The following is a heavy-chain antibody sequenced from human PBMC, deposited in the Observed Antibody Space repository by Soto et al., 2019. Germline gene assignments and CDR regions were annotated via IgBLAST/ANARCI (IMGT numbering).Heavy chain of an antibody. J-gene: IGHJ4*02. CDR2: IKSKTDGGTT. CDR3: TTEPPSEWLRFRYFDY. D-gene: IGHD5-12*01. Sequence: GGSLRLSCAASGFTFSNAWMSWVRQAPGKGLEWVGRIKSKTDGGTTDYAAPVKGRFTISRDDSKNTLYLQMNSLKTEDTAVYYCTTEPPSEWLRFRYFDYWGQGTLVTVS. CDR1: GFTFSNAW. V-gene: IGHV3-15*01.